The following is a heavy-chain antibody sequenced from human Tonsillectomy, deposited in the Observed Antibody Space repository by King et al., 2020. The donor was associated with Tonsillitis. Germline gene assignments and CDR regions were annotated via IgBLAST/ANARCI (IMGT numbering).Heavy chain of an antibody. CDR1: GFTFTKYA. Sequence: VQLVESGGGVVQPGRSLRLSCAASGFTFTKYAINWVLQAPGKGLECVSIVSYDGSNKYFADSVKGRFTISRDNSKNTIFLQMNSLGPEDTAVYYCARDRPPDQYPYSYYYFYHMDVWGKGTTVTVSS. D-gene: IGHD2-15*01. CDR3: ARDRPPDQYPYSYYYFYHMDV. J-gene: IGHJ6*04. CDR2: VSYDGSNK. V-gene: IGHV3-30*03.